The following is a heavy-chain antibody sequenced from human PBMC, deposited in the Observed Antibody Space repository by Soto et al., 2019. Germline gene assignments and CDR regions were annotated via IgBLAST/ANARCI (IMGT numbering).Heavy chain of an antibody. D-gene: IGHD3-22*01. CDR2: ISYDGSYK. CDR3: AKEPTYDSSGYYFYYGMDV. J-gene: IGHJ6*02. CDR1: GFTFSTYG. V-gene: IGHV3-30*18. Sequence: QVQLVESGGGVVQPGRSLRLSCAASGFTFSTYGMHWVRQAPGKGLEWVGLISYDGSYKYYAESMKGRFTISRDNSKNTLYLQLNSLRAADTAVYYCAKEPTYDSSGYYFYYGMDVWGQGTTVTVSS.